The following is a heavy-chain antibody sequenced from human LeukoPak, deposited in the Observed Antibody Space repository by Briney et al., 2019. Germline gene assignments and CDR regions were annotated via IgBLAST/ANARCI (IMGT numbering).Heavy chain of an antibody. V-gene: IGHV1-8*01. CDR3: ARIIAATGTSSPADWYFDL. CDR2: MNPNSGDT. Sequence: GASVKVSCKASGYTFTSYNINWVRQATGQGLEWMGWMNPNSGDTGYAQKFQGRVTITRDTSASTAYMELSSLRSEDTAVYYCARIIAATGTSSPADWYFDLWGRGTLVTVSS. CDR1: GYTFTSYN. D-gene: IGHD6-13*01. J-gene: IGHJ2*01.